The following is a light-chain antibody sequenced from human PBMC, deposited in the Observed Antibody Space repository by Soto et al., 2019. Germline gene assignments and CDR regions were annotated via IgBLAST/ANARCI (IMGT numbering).Light chain of an antibody. V-gene: IGLV2-14*03. Sequence: QSALTQPASVSGSLGQSITISCTGSSSDIGGYNYVSWYQQHPGKAPKLMIYAVTNRPAGVSDRFSGSKSGNTASLTISGLKAEDEALYYCCSYTNIYSYVFGTGTKLTVL. CDR2: AVT. J-gene: IGLJ1*01. CDR3: CSYTNIYSYV. CDR1: SSDIGGYNY.